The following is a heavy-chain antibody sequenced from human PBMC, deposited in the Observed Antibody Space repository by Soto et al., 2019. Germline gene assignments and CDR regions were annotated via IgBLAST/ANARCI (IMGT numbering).Heavy chain of an antibody. V-gene: IGHV3-23*01. CDR3: VKERSGHSYADS. J-gene: IGHJ4*02. CDR1: GFTFSNYA. D-gene: IGHD5-18*01. Sequence: EVQLFESGGGLVQPGGSLRLSWADSGFTFSNYAMSGLRQPPGKGLEWVSAISGSGDRTYYADSVKGRFTISRDNSKNTLYLQMNSLRAEASAVYYCVKERSGHSYADSWGQGTLVTVSS. CDR2: ISGSGDRT.